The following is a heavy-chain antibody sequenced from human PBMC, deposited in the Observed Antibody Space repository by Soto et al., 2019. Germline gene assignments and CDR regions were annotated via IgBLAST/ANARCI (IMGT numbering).Heavy chain of an antibody. CDR1: GYSFTSYW. V-gene: IGHV5-51*01. CDR3: ARERGIAAGEGCYYYYYGMDV. Sequence: GESLKISCKGSGYSFTSYWIGWVRQMPGKGLEWMGIIYPGDSDTRYSPSFQGQVTISADKSISTAYLQWSSLKASDTAMYYCARERGIAAGEGCYYYYYGMDVWGQGTTVTVSS. D-gene: IGHD6-13*01. CDR2: IYPGDSDT. J-gene: IGHJ6*02.